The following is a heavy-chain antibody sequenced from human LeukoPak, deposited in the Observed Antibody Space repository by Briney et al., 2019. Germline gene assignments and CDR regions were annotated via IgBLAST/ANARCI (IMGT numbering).Heavy chain of an antibody. CDR2: ISSSSSAI. Sequence: PGGSLRLSCAASGFTFSSYSMNWVRQAPGKGLEWVSYISSSSSAIYYADSVKGRFTISRDNAKSSLYLQMISLRAEDTAVYYCAREEVLVYFDYWGQGTLVTVSS. V-gene: IGHV3-48*01. CDR1: GFTFSSYS. CDR3: AREEVLVYFDY. D-gene: IGHD3-10*01. J-gene: IGHJ4*02.